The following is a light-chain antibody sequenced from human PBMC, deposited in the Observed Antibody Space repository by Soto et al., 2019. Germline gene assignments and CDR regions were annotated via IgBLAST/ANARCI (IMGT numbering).Light chain of an antibody. CDR2: GAS. Sequence: EIVMTQSPATLSVSPGERATLSCRASQSLSSDLAWYQQKPGQAPRLLIYGASTRATGIPARFSGSGSGTEFTLTISSLQSEDSALYYCQEFNNWPWTFGQGTKVEIK. V-gene: IGKV3-15*01. CDR1: QSLSSD. CDR3: QEFNNWPWT. J-gene: IGKJ1*01.